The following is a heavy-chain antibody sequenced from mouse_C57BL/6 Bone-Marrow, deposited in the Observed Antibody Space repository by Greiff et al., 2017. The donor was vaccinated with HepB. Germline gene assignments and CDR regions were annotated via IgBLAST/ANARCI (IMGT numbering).Heavy chain of an antibody. CDR3: ARHGGWFAY. CDR1: GFSLTSYG. D-gene: IGHD1-1*02. CDR2: IWSGGST. V-gene: IGHV2-2*01. J-gene: IGHJ3*01. Sequence: VQLQQSGPGLVQPSQSLSITCTVSGFSLTSYGVHWVRQSPGKGLEWLGVIWSGGSTDYNAAFISRLSISKDNSKSQVFFKMNSLQADDTAIYYCARHGGWFAYWGQGTLVTVSA.